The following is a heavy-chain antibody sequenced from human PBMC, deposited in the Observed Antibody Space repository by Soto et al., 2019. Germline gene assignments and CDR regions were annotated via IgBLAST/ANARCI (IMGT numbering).Heavy chain of an antibody. CDR2: TSSSGSTI. CDR1: GFTFSDYD. CDR3: ARPLWRDDYNWGYFDL. Sequence: PGGSLRLSCAASGFTFSDYDMSWIRQAPGKGLEWVSYTSSSGSTIYYADSVKGRFTMSRDNAKNSMYLHMDSLRVEDTAVYYCARPLWRDDYNWGYFDLWGRGTLVTVS. D-gene: IGHD4-4*01. J-gene: IGHJ2*01. V-gene: IGHV3-11*01.